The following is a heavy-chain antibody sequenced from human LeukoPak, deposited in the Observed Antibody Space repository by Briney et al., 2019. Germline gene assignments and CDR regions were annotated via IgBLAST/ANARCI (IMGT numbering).Heavy chain of an antibody. J-gene: IGHJ4*02. V-gene: IGHV4-38-2*02. D-gene: IGHD3-3*01. CDR1: GYSISSGYY. CDR2: IYHSGTT. CDR3: ARSTIFGVVIKPLYFDY. Sequence: SETLSLTCTVSGYSISSGYYWGWIRQPPGKGLEWVGSIYHSGTTYYNPSLKSRVTISVNTSKNQFSLKLSSVTAADTAVYYCARSTIFGVVIKPLYFDYWGQGTLVTVSS.